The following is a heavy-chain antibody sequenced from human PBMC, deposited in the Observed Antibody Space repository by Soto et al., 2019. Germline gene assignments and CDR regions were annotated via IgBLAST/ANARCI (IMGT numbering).Heavy chain of an antibody. CDR2: IYYSGST. CDR3: ARVRPGLRSWDYFDY. J-gene: IGHJ4*02. V-gene: IGHV4-31*03. Sequence: LSLTCTVSGGSISSGGYYWSWIRQHPGKGLEWIGYIYYSGSTYYNPSLKSRVTISVDTSKNQFSLKLSSVTAADTAVYYCARVRPGLRSWDYFDYWGQGXLVTVYS. CDR1: GGSISSGGYY. D-gene: IGHD3-3*01.